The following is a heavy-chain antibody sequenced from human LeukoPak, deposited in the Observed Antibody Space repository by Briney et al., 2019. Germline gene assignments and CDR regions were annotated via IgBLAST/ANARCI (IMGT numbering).Heavy chain of an antibody. J-gene: IGHJ4*02. Sequence: GGSLRLSCAASGFTFSNAWMNWVRQAPGKGLEWVGRIKSKTDGGPTDYAAPVRGRFTISRDDSKNTLYLQMNSLKTEDTAVYYCTTLPTYYYDSSGYGFDYWGQGTLVTVSS. CDR2: IKSKTDGGPT. CDR3: TTLPTYYYDSSGYGFDY. V-gene: IGHV3-15*07. D-gene: IGHD3-22*01. CDR1: GFTFSNAW.